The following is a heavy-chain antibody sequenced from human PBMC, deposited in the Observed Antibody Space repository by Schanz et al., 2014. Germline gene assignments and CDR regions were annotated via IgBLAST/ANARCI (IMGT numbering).Heavy chain of an antibody. CDR1: GFTFSSYS. J-gene: IGHJ4*02. Sequence: EVQLLESGGGWVQPGGSLRLSCTASGFTFSSYSMNWVRQAPGKGLEWVSSISGDHRNTFYADSVKGRFTISRDNSKTTVYLQMNSLRAEDTAVYYCAKDAENTAMITDYFDYWGQGTLVTVSS. CDR3: AKDAENTAMITDYFDY. CDR2: ISGDHRNT. V-gene: IGHV3-23*01. D-gene: IGHD5-18*01.